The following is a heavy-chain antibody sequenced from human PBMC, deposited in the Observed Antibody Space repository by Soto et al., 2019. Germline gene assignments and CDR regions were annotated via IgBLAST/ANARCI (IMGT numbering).Heavy chain of an antibody. V-gene: IGHV4-31*03. D-gene: IGHD3-10*01. J-gene: IGHJ4*02. CDR3: ARDMYRSGTHFDY. Sequence: PSETLSLTCTVSGGSISSGGYYWSWIRQHPGKGLEWIGYIYYSGSTYYNPSLRSRVTISVDTSKNQFSLELSSVTAADTAVYYCARDMYRSGTHFDYWGQGTRVTVSS. CDR2: IYYSGST. CDR1: GGSISSGGYY.